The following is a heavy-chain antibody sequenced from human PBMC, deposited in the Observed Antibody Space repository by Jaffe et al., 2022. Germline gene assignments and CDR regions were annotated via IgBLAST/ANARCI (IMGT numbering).Heavy chain of an antibody. D-gene: IGHD6-19*01. CDR1: GFIFGNYG. Sequence: EGQLLESGGGLVQPGGSLRLACAASGFIFGNYGMNWVRQAPGMEPEWVSHVTGASKNTYYADSVKGRFTISRDDSRNTLYLQMNSLRVEDTAVYYCTKDAVAGNGLFDAFDIWGQGTVVTVSS. CDR3: TKDAVAGNGLFDAFDI. J-gene: IGHJ3*02. CDR2: VTGASKNT. V-gene: IGHV3-23*01.